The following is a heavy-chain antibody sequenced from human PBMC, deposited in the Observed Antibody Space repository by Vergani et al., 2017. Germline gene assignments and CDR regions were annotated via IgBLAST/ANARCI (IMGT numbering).Heavy chain of an antibody. J-gene: IGHJ3*02. D-gene: IGHD3-22*01. Sequence: AQLVESGGGVVQPGSSLRLSCAASGFTFSGSAMHWVRQASGKGLEWVGRIRSKAKSYATAYAASVKGRFTISRDDSKNTAYLQMNSLKTEDTAVYYCTRHALNYYDSSGYLDDAFDIWGQGTMVTVSS. CDR3: TRHALNYYDSSGYLDDAFDI. CDR1: GFTFSGSA. V-gene: IGHV3-73*01. CDR2: IRSKAKSYAT.